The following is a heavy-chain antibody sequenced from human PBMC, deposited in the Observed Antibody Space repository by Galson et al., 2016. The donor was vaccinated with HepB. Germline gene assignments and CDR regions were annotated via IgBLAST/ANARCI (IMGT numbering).Heavy chain of an antibody. D-gene: IGHD2-2*01. CDR3: ATTAASPAND. CDR2: INPSGDST. J-gene: IGHJ4*02. CDR1: GYTFTNYY. Sequence: SVKVSCKASGYTFTNYYMHWVRQAPGQGLEWMGIINPSGDSTSYAQKFQGRVTMTRDTSTSTVYMELSSLRVEDSAVYYCATTAASPANDWGQGTLVTVSS. V-gene: IGHV1-46*01.